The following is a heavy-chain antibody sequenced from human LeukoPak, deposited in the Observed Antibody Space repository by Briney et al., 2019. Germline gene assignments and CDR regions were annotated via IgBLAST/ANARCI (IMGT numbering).Heavy chain of an antibody. CDR2: ISAYNGNT. CDR1: GYTFTSYG. Sequence: ASVKVSCKASGYTFTSYGISWVRQAPGQGLEWMGWISAYNGNTNYAQKLQGRVTMTTDTSTSTAYMELRSLRSDDTAVYYCARDTPSAVVTAILGYWGQGTLVTVSS. J-gene: IGHJ4*02. D-gene: IGHD2-21*02. V-gene: IGHV1-18*01. CDR3: ARDTPSAVVTAILGY.